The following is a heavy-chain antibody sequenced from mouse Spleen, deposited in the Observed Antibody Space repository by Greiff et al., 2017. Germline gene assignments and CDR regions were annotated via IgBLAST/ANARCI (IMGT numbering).Heavy chain of an antibody. CDR3: AREGLDY. V-gene: IGHV1-69*01. CDR1: GYTFTSYW. CDR2: IDPSDSYT. J-gene: IGHJ2*01. Sequence: VQLKQPGAELVMPGASVKLSCTASGYTFTSYWMPWVKQRPGQGLEWIGAIDPSDSYTNYNQKFKGKATLAVDKSSSTAYMQLSSLTSEDSAVYYCAREGLDYWGQGTTRTVSS. D-gene: IGHD3-3*01.